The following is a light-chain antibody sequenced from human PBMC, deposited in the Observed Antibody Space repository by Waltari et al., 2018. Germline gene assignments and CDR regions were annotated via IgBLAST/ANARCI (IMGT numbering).Light chain of an antibody. J-gene: IGKJ1*01. CDR2: GAS. CDR1: QSVGRY. V-gene: IGKV3-20*01. Sequence: EIVLTQSPGTLSLSLGERATLSCRASQSVGRYLAWYQQKPGQAPRLLIYGASARATGIPDRCSGSGSGTDFSLIISRLEPEDFAVYFCQKYEALPATFGQGTKVEIK. CDR3: QKYEALPAT.